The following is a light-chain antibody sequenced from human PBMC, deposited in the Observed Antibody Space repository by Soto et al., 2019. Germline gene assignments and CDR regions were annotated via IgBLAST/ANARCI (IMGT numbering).Light chain of an antibody. CDR2: DAS. V-gene: IGKV3-11*01. Sequence: EIVLTQSPATLSLSSGERSTLSCSFSQSVSTYLAWYQQRPGQAPRLLIYDASYRATDIPPRFSGSGSGTDFTLTISSLEPEDFAVYYCQQRRSWPPTITFGQGTRLEIK. J-gene: IGKJ5*01. CDR3: QQRRSWPPTIT. CDR1: QSVSTY.